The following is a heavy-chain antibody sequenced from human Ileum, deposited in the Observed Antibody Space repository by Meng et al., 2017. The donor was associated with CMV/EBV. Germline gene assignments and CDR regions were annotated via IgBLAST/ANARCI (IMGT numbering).Heavy chain of an antibody. Sequence: GGNGLLNPWATLSPTWPFVGGPFSGYYWTWIRQSPGRGLGWIGEIDHIGSTNCIPSLKSRVTMSVDTPNNQFSLKLSSVTAADTAVYYCARGRWRGYISGYMYNWFDPWGQGTLVTVSS. J-gene: IGHJ5*02. CDR3: ARGRWRGYISGYMYNWFDP. CDR2: IDHIGST. D-gene: IGHD5-18*01. CDR1: GGPFSGYY. V-gene: IGHV4-34*01.